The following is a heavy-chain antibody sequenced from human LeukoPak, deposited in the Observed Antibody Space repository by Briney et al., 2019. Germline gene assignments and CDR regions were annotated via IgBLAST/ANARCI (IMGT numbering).Heavy chain of an antibody. Sequence: GRSLRLSCAASGFTFSSYAMHWVRQAPGKGLEWVAVISYDGSNKYYADSVKGRFTISRDNSKNTLYLQMNGLRAEDTAVYYCARESIFGVVTATFDYWGQGTLVTVSS. CDR1: GFTFSSYA. D-gene: IGHD3-3*01. V-gene: IGHV3-30-3*01. CDR2: ISYDGSNK. CDR3: ARESIFGVVTATFDY. J-gene: IGHJ4*02.